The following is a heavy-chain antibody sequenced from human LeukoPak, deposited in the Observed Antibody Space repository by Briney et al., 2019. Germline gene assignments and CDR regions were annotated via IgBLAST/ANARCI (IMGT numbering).Heavy chain of an antibody. D-gene: IGHD7-27*01. CDR3: ARGVWGDYYYYGMDV. V-gene: IGHV4-59*01. Sequence: PSETLSLTCTVSGGSISSYYWSWIRQSPGKGLEWIGYIYYSGSTNYNPSLKSRVTISVDTSKNQFSLKLSSVTAADTAMYYCARGVWGDYYYYGMDVWGQGTTVTVPS. CDR2: IYYSGST. J-gene: IGHJ6*02. CDR1: GGSISSYY.